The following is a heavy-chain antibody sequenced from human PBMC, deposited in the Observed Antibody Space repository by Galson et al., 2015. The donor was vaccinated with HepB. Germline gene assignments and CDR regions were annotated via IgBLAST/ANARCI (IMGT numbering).Heavy chain of an antibody. J-gene: IGHJ4*02. D-gene: IGHD3-22*01. CDR2: INPSGGST. V-gene: IGHV1-46*01. CDR1: GYTFTSYY. Sequence: SVKVSCKASGYTFTSYYMHWVRQAPGQGLEWMGIINPSGGSTSYAQKFQGRGTMTRDTSTSTVYMEVSSLRSEDTAVYYCARGGLDYYDSSGYWVGGGIDYWGQGTLVTVSS. CDR3: ARGGLDYYDSSGYWVGGGIDY.